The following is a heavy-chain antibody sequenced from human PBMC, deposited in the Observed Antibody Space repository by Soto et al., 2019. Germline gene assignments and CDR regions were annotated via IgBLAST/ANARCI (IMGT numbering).Heavy chain of an antibody. CDR3: ARFSVVPFVPLFFRGYVSRGRPPSNYYYYGMDV. V-gene: IGHV1-69*13. J-gene: IGHJ6*02. Sequence: SVKVSCKASGGTFSSYAISWVRQAPGQGLEWMGGIIPIFGTANYAQKFQGRVTITADESTSTAYMELSSLRSEDTAVYYCARFSVVPFVPLFFRGYVSRGRPPSNYYYYGMDVWGQGTRVTSSS. CDR1: GGTFSSYA. D-gene: IGHD3-16*01. CDR2: IIPIFGTA.